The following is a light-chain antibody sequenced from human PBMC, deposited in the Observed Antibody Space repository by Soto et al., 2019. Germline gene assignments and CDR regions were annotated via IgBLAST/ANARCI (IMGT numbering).Light chain of an antibody. CDR1: SSDVGGYNY. CDR3: AAWDDSLGGV. CDR2: GVI. V-gene: IGLV2-14*01. Sequence: QSVLTQPASVSGSPGQSITISCTGTSSDVGGYNYVSWYQQHPGKAPKLMIYGVINRPSGVSTRFSGSKSGNTASLAISGLRSEDEADYYCAAWDDSLGGVFGTGTKVTVL. J-gene: IGLJ1*01.